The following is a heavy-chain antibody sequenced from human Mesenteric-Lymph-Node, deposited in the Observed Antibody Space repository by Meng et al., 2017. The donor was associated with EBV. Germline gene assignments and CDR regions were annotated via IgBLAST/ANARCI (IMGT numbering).Heavy chain of an antibody. CDR1: RGSISSGNC. Sequence: QLTYQWQAVENLGATLRLPGADARGSISSGNCWSWVRQAPEKGLEWIGEIYHSGSTNYNPSLKSRVTISVDKSKNQFSLRLNSVTAADTAVYYCARVSGDYYSPWFDPWGQGTLVTVSS. CDR2: IYHSGST. CDR3: ARVSGDYYSPWFDP. V-gene: IGHV4-4*02. D-gene: IGHD1-26*01. J-gene: IGHJ5*02.